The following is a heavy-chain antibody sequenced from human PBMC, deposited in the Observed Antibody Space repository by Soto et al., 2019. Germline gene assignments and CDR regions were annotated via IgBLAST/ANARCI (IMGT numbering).Heavy chain of an antibody. CDR3: ARDVRDYGDVPDWFDP. CDR1: GFTFSDYY. D-gene: IGHD4-17*01. CDR2: ISSSGSTI. J-gene: IGHJ5*02. V-gene: IGHV3-11*01. Sequence: QVQLVESGGGLIKPGGSLRLSCAASGFTFSDYYMSWIRQAPGKGLEWVSYISSSGSTIYYADSVKGRFTISRDNAKNSLYLHMNSLRAEDTAVYYCARDVRDYGDVPDWFDPWGQGTLVTVSS.